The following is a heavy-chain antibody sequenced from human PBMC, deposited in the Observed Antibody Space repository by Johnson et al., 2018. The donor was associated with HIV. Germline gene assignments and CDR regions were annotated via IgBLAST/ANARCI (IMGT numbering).Heavy chain of an antibody. CDR3: AKRAGSYSSPVPFPVKKPREDAFDI. Sequence: VQLVESRGVLVQPGGSLRLSCAASGFTVSSNEMSWVRQAPGKGLEWVSSISGGCTYYADSVKGRFTISRDNSKTTLYLQMNSLRAEDTAVYYCAKRAGSYSSPVPFPVKKPREDAFDIWGQGTMVTVSS. J-gene: IGHJ3*02. CDR2: ISGGCT. V-gene: IGHV3-38-3*01. D-gene: IGHD1-26*01. CDR1: GFTVSSNE.